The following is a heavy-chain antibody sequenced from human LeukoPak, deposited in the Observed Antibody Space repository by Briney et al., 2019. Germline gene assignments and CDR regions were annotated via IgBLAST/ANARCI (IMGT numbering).Heavy chain of an antibody. CDR3: ARVYSGDYYGGPFFDY. V-gene: IGHV4-30-4*01. D-gene: IGHD5-12*01. J-gene: IGHJ4*02. Sequence: SETLSLTCTVSGGSISSGDYSWSWIRQSPEKGLEWVGYIYNNGNTFYNPSLKSRVSISVDKSRNQFSLKVSSVTAADTAVYYCARVYSGDYYGGPFFDYWGQGTLVTVSS. CDR1: GGSISSGDYS. CDR2: IYNNGNT.